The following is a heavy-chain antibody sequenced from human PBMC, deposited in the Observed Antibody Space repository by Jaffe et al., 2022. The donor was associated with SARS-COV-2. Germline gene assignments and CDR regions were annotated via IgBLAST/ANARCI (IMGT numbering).Heavy chain of an antibody. Sequence: EVQLVESGGGLVKPGGSLRLSCAASGFTFSSYSMNWVRQAPGKGLEWVSSISSSSSYIYYADSVKGRFTISRDNAKNSLYLQMNSLRAEDTAVYYCARDVRVYFDWLDYYYGMDVWGQGTTVTVSS. CDR1: GFTFSSYS. J-gene: IGHJ6*02. CDR3: ARDVRVYFDWLDYYYGMDV. CDR2: ISSSSSYI. V-gene: IGHV3-21*01. D-gene: IGHD3-9*01.